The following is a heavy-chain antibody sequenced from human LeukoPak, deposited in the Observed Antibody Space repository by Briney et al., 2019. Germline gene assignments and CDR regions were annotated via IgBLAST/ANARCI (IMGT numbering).Heavy chain of an antibody. CDR3: ARDAYYYGSGSPYPYYFDY. J-gene: IGHJ4*02. D-gene: IGHD3-10*01. CDR2: INSDSSST. Sequence: GGSLRLSCAASGFTFSSYWMHWVRQAPGKGLVWVSRINSDSSSTTYADSVKGRFTISRDNAKNSLYLQMNSLRAEDTAVYYCARDAYYYGSGSPYPYYFDYWGQGTLVTVSS. CDR1: GFTFSSYW. V-gene: IGHV3-74*01.